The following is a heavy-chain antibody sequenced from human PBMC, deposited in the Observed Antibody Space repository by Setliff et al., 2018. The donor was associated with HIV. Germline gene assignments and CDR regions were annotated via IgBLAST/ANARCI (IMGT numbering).Heavy chain of an antibody. CDR3: GRLSETAMASFDS. D-gene: IGHD2-21*02. J-gene: IGHJ4*02. Sequence: SETLSLTCTVSGGSISRYYWSWIRQPPGKGLEWIGYIYNSGSTKYNPSLMSRVTISAGPSKNQFSLKLTSVTAADTAVYYCGRLSETAMASFDSWGQGTLVTVSS. CDR1: GGSISRYY. CDR2: IYNSGST. V-gene: IGHV4-59*08.